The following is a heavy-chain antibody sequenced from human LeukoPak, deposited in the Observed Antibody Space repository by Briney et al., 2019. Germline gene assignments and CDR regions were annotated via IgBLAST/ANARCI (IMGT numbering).Heavy chain of an antibody. Sequence: GGSLRLSCVASGFTFSNYAMNWVRQAPGKGLEWVAVISYDGNKKYYADSVKGRLTISRDNSKNTLYLQMNSLRAEDTAVYYCARWKSLKGTFDYWGQGTLVTVPS. CDR3: ARWKSLKGTFDY. D-gene: IGHD1-7*01. CDR1: GFTFSNYA. CDR2: ISYDGNKK. J-gene: IGHJ4*02. V-gene: IGHV3-30*04.